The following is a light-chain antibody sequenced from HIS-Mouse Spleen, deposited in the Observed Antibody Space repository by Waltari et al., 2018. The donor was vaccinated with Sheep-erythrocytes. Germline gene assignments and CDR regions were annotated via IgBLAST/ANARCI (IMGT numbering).Light chain of an antibody. Sequence: QSVLTQPPSVSGAPGQRVTISCTGSSSNIGAGYDVHWYQQLPGTAPKLLIYGNSHRPSGFPDRFSGSKSGTSASLAITGLQAEDEADYYCQSYDSSLSVYVFGTGTKVTVL. J-gene: IGLJ1*01. V-gene: IGLV1-40*01. CDR3: QSYDSSLSVYV. CDR2: GNS. CDR1: SSNIGAGYD.